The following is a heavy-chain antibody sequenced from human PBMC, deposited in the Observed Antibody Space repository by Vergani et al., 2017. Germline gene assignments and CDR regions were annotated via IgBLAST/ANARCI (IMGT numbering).Heavy chain of an antibody. V-gene: IGHV3-30-3*01. CDR1: GFTFSSYA. D-gene: IGHD2-2*01. CDR3: AREPAGVVPDFDY. Sequence: VQLLESGGGLVQPGGSLRLSCAASGFTFSSYAMHWVRQAPGKGLEWVAVISYDGSNKYYADSVKGRFTISRDNSKNTLYLQMNSLRAEDTAVYYCAREPAGVVPDFDYWGQGTLVTVSS. CDR2: ISYDGSNK. J-gene: IGHJ4*02.